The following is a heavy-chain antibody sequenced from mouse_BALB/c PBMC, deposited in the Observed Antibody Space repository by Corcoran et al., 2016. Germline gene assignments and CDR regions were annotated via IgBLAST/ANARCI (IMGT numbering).Heavy chain of an antibody. CDR3: ARSRQYGKYFAWFAY. V-gene: IGHV14-1*02. CDR2: IDPENGNT. J-gene: IGHJ3*01. Sequence: EVQLQQSGAELVRPGALVKLSCKASGFNIKDYYMHWVKQRPEQGLEWIGWIDPENGNTIYDPKFQGKASITADTSSNTAYLQLSSLTSEDTAVYYCARSRQYGKYFAWFAYWGQGTLVTVSA. D-gene: IGHD2-10*02. CDR1: GFNIKDYY.